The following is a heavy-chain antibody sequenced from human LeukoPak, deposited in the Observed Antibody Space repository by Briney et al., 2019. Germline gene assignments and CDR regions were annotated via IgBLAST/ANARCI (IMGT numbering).Heavy chain of an antibody. CDR2: IYSGGST. Sequence: GGSLRLSCAASGFTVSSNYMSWVRQAPGKGLEWVSVIYSGGSTYYADSVKGRFTISRDDSKNTLYLQMNSLKTEDTAVYYCTTDRDDSYFDYWGQGTLVTVSS. J-gene: IGHJ4*02. D-gene: IGHD3-3*01. V-gene: IGHV3-53*01. CDR1: GFTVSSNY. CDR3: TTDRDDSYFDY.